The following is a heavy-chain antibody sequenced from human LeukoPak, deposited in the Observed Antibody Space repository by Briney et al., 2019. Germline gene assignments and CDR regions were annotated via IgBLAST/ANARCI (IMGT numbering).Heavy chain of an antibody. CDR2: IYLGDSDT. J-gene: IGHJ4*02. D-gene: IGHD6-19*01. Sequence: GESLKISCQGSGYSFTSYWIGWVRQMPGKGLEWMGIIYLGDSDTRYSPSFQGQVTISADKSINTAYLQWSSLKASDTAIYYCARHSPHTSGWPFDYWGQGTLVTVSS. CDR1: GYSFTSYW. V-gene: IGHV5-51*01. CDR3: ARHSPHTSGWPFDY.